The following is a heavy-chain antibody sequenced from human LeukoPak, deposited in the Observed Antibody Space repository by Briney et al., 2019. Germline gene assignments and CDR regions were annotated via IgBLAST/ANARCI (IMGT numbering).Heavy chain of an antibody. V-gene: IGHV3-66*01. Sequence: PGGSLRLSCAASGFTVSSNYMSWVRQAPGKGLEGVSVIYSGGSTYYADSVKGRFTISRDNSKNTLYLQMNSLRAEDTAVYYCARVKSSAVYYDFWSGYYDYFDYWGQGTLVTVSS. J-gene: IGHJ4*02. CDR3: ARVKSSAVYYDFWSGYYDYFDY. CDR2: IYSGGST. CDR1: GFTVSSNY. D-gene: IGHD3-3*01.